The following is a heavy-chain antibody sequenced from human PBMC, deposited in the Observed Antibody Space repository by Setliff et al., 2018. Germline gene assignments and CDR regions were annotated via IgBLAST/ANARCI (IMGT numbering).Heavy chain of an antibody. J-gene: IGHJ4*02. CDR1: GASINSGTYY. CDR3: AKEGYYDHFGYYHYYFDF. Sequence: PSETLSLTCAVSGASINSGTYYWSWIRQPAGKGLEWVGRLHTSGSTNYNPSLKSRVAISVDTSKNQFSLRLSSVTAADTAVYYCAKEGYYDHFGYYHYYFDFWGQGTLVTVSS. D-gene: IGHD3-22*01. CDR2: LHTSGST. V-gene: IGHV4-61*02.